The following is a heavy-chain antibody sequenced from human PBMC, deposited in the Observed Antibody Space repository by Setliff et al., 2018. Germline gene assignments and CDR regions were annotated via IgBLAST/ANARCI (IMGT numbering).Heavy chain of an antibody. D-gene: IGHD3-3*01. CDR1: GGSLNTYY. CDR2: INTSGTT. CDR3: AGGLPGDYDFNCFDT. Sequence: SETLSLTCAVYGGSLNTYYWSWIRQPAGKELEWIGRINTSGTTRYNPSLRSRATLSVDESMNRFSLNLNSVTAADTAVYYCAGGLPGDYDFNCFDTWGQGALVTVSS. J-gene: IGHJ5*02. V-gene: IGHV4-59*10.